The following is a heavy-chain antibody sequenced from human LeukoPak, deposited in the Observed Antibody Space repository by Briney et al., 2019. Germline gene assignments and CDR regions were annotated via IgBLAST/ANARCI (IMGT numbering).Heavy chain of an antibody. J-gene: IGHJ5*02. CDR3: ASGIAAAGNWFGP. V-gene: IGHV4-34*01. Sequence: PSETLSLTCAVYGGSSSGYYWSWIRQPPGKGLEWIGEINHSGSTNYNPSLKSRVTISVDTSKNQFSLKLSSVTAADTAVYYCASGIAAAGNWFGPWGQGTLVTVSS. CDR1: GGSSSGYY. CDR2: INHSGST. D-gene: IGHD6-13*01.